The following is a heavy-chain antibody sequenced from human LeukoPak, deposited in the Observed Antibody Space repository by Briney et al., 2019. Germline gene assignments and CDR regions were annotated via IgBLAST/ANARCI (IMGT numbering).Heavy chain of an antibody. CDR1: GFTFSSYE. Sequence: GGSLRLSCAASGFTFSSYEMSWVRQAPGKGLEWVSYISSSGSTIYYADSVKGRFTISRDNAKNSLYLQMNSLRAEDTAVYYCARTSGSLAYYFDYWGQGTLVTVSP. V-gene: IGHV3-48*03. D-gene: IGHD1-26*01. CDR2: ISSSGSTI. J-gene: IGHJ4*02. CDR3: ARTSGSLAYYFDY.